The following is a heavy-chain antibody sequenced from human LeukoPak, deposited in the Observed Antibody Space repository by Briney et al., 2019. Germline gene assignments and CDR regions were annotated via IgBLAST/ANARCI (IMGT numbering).Heavy chain of an antibody. J-gene: IGHJ4*02. D-gene: IGHD3-22*01. CDR2: VSGSGGST. V-gene: IGHV3-23*01. CDR1: GCTFSSYA. CDR3: ATVAPYYYDSSGYYLFDY. Sequence: PGGSLRLSCAASGCTFSSYALSWVRQAPAQGLEWVSAVSGSGGSTYYADAVTGRFTLSRDNSKQTLYVRPNSLRAEDTAVYYRATVAPYYYDSSGYYLFDYWGQGTLVTVSS.